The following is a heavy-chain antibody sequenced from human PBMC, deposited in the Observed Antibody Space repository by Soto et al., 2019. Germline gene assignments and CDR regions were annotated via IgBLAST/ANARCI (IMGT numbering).Heavy chain of an antibody. D-gene: IGHD2-15*01. V-gene: IGHV1-18*01. CDR3: AAHCSGGSCYYPNWFDP. CDR1: GYIFTSYG. Sequence: ASVKVSCKASGYIFTSYGISWVRQAPGQGLEWMGWISAYNGNTNYAQKLQGRVTMTTDTSTSTAYMELRSLRSDDTAVYYCAAHCSGGSCYYPNWFDPWGQGTLVTVSS. J-gene: IGHJ5*02. CDR2: ISAYNGNT.